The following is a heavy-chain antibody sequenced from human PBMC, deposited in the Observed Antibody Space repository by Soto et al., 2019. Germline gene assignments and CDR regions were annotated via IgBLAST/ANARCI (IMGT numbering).Heavy chain of an antibody. V-gene: IGHV3-74*01. CDR1: EFTFSGRS. Sequence: EVQLVESGGGLVQPGGSLRLSCAASEFTFSGRSVHWVRQAPGRGLVWVSGIDKVGTDSTYADSVKGRFTSSRDNAKNTVYLQRNSLRVEDTAVYYCARGWFGPDVWGKGTTVTVSS. J-gene: IGHJ6*03. CDR2: IDKVGTDS. D-gene: IGHD3-10*01. CDR3: ARGWFGPDV.